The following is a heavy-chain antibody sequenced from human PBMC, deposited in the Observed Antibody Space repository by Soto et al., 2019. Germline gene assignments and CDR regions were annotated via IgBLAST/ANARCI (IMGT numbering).Heavy chain of an antibody. J-gene: IGHJ6*02. CDR1: GGSISSGGYS. CDR3: ARGVYYGSGSYPTWSYYYYGMDV. D-gene: IGHD3-10*01. CDR2: INHSGST. Sequence: SETLSLTCAVSGGSISSGGYSWSWIRQPPGKGLEWIGEINHSGSTNYNPSLKSRVTISVDTSKNQFSLKLSSVTAADTAVYYCARGVYYGSGSYPTWSYYYYGMDVWGQGTTVTVSS. V-gene: IGHV4-30-2*01.